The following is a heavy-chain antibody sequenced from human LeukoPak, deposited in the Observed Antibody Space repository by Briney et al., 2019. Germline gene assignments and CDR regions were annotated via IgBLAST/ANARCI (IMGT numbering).Heavy chain of an antibody. D-gene: IGHD2-15*01. CDR3: ARDTDKVVAATAYYYYYMDV. CDR1: GYTFTGYY. J-gene: IGHJ6*03. Sequence: ASVKVSCKASGYTFTGYYMRWVRQAPGQGLEWMGRINPNSGGTNYAQNFQGRVTITRDTSISTAYMELSRLRSDDTAVYYCARDTDKVVAATAYYYYYMDVWGKGTTVTVSS. V-gene: IGHV1-2*06. CDR2: INPNSGGT.